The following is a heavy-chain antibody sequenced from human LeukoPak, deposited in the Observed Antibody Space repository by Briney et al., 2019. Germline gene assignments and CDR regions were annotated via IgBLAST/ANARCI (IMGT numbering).Heavy chain of an antibody. Sequence: GGSVRLSCVACGFTFTNYAMSWVRQAPGKGVDWVAAGSGSGCSTYYADSVKGRFTISRENSKNTLYLQMNSWRADDTGGLYCSKSRARRDGSSGFIDYWGQETLVTVCS. D-gene: IGHD3-22*01. CDR1: GFTFTNYA. J-gene: IGHJ4*02. V-gene: IGHV3-23*01. CDR2: GSGSGCST. CDR3: SKSRARRDGSSGFIDY.